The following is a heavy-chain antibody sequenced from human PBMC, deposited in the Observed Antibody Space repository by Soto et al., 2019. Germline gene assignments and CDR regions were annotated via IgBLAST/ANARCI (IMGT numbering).Heavy chain of an antibody. D-gene: IGHD3-3*01. J-gene: IGHJ5*02. CDR2: IYYSGST. CDR3: ARSPYDFWSGYPNNWLDP. Sequence: PSETLSLTCTVSGGSVSSGSYYWSWIRQPPGKGLEWIGYIYYSGSTNYNPSLKSRVTISVDTSKNQFSLKLSSVTAADTAVYYCARSPYDFWSGYPNNWLDPWGQGTLVTVSS. CDR1: GGSVSSGSYY. V-gene: IGHV4-61*01.